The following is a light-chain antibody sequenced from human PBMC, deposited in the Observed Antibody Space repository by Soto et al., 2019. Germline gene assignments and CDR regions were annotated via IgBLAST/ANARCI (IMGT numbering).Light chain of an antibody. V-gene: IGLV3-1*01. CDR1: KLGDKY. CDR2: QDS. Sequence: SYELTQPPSVSVSPGQTXSITCSGDKLGDKYACWYQQKPGQSPVLVIYQDSKRPSGIPERFSGSNSGNTATLTISGTQAMDEADYYCQAWDSSTAVFGGGTKVTVL. CDR3: QAWDSSTAV. J-gene: IGLJ2*01.